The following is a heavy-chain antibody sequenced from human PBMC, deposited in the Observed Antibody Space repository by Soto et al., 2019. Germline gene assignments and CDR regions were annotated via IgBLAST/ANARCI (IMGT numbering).Heavy chain of an antibody. CDR2: IWYDGSNK. CDR3: ARGQLELQVLFNWFDP. Sequence: QVQLVESGGGVVQPGRSLRLSCAASGFTFSSYGMHWVRQAPGKGLEWVAVIWYDGSNKYYADSVKGRFTISRDNSKNSLYLQMNSLRAEDTAVYYCARGQLELQVLFNWFDPWGQGILVTVSS. J-gene: IGHJ5*02. D-gene: IGHD1-7*01. CDR1: GFTFSSYG. V-gene: IGHV3-33*01.